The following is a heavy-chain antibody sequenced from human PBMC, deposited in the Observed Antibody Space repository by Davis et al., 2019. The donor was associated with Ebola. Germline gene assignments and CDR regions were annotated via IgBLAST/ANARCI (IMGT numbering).Heavy chain of an antibody. V-gene: IGHV1-18*01. CDR2: ISAYNGNT. D-gene: IGHD6-19*01. CDR3: ARDKRYGYTSGNDYYYYGMDV. CDR1: GYTFTSYG. Sequence: ASVKVSCKASGYTFTSYGISWVRQAPGQGLEWMGWISAYNGNTNYAQKLQGRVTMTTDTSTSTAYMEVRSLRSDDTAVFYCARDKRYGYTSGNDYYYYGMDVWGQGTTVTVSS. J-gene: IGHJ6*02.